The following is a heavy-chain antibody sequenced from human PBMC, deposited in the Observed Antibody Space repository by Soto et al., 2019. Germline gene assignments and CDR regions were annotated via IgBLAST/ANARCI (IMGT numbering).Heavy chain of an antibody. CDR3: ARLPGVRGVFDGFNV. V-gene: IGHV5-51*01. D-gene: IGHD3-10*01. Sequence: GESLKISCQGSGYSFANYWIGWVRQMPGKGLDWMGVIYPGDSDTRYSPSFHGQVTISADKSISTAYLQWSSLKASDTAMYFCARLPGVRGVFDGFNVWGQGTMVTVSS. J-gene: IGHJ3*01. CDR2: IYPGDSDT. CDR1: GYSFANYW.